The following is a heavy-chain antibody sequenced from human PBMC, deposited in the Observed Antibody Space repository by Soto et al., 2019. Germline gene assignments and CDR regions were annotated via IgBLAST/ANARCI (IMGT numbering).Heavy chain of an antibody. D-gene: IGHD6-6*01. CDR3: ARYALSYYFDY. Sequence: SETLSLTCAVYGGSFSGYYWSWIRQPPGKGLEWIGEINHSGSTNYNPSLKSRVTISVDTSKNQFSLKLSSVTAADTAVYYCARYALSYYFDYWGQGTLVTVSS. CDR2: INHSGST. J-gene: IGHJ4*02. CDR1: GGSFSGYY. V-gene: IGHV4-34*01.